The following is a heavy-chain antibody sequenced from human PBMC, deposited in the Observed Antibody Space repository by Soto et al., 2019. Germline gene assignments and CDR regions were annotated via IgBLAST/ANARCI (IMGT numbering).Heavy chain of an antibody. J-gene: IGHJ4*02. CDR1: GGTFSSYA. CDR3: AGARETIEYVY. D-gene: IGHD6-6*01. Sequence: GTSVKVSCKAAGGTFSSYAISWVRQAPGQGLEWMGGIIPIFGTANYAQKFQGRVTITADKSTSTAYMELSSLRSEDTAVYYCAGARETIEYVYWGQGTLVNDSS. CDR2: IIPIFGTA. V-gene: IGHV1-69*06.